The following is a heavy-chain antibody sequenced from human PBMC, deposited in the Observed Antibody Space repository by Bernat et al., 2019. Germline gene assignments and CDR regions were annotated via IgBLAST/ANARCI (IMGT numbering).Heavy chain of an antibody. CDR2: ISSSSSYI. Sequence: EVQLVESGGGLVKPGGSLRLSCAASGFTFSSYSMNWVRQAPGKGLEWVSSISSSSSYIYYADSVKGRFTISRDNAKNSLYLQMNSLRAEDTAVYYCARDVSSMVQGVISKMYYYYYMDVWGEGTTVTVPS. CDR3: ARDVSSMVQGVISKMYYYYYMDV. CDR1: GFTFSSYS. V-gene: IGHV3-21*01. J-gene: IGHJ6*03. D-gene: IGHD3-10*01.